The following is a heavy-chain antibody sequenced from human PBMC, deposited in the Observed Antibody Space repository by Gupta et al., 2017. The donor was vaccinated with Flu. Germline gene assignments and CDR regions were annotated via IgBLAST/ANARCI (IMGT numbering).Heavy chain of an antibody. D-gene: IGHD3-10*01. CDR2: SKSDGSTT. CDR3: ARGVRGGWYVDY. CDR1: GFTFNSYW. V-gene: IGHV3-74*01. Sequence: EVQLVESGGGLVQPEGSLRLSCAASGFTFNSYWMHWVRQAPGKGLVWVSRSKSDGSTTNYADSVKGRFTISRDNAKNTVYLQMNSLRAEDTAVYYCARGVRGGWYVDYWGQGTRGTDSS. J-gene: IGHJ4*02.